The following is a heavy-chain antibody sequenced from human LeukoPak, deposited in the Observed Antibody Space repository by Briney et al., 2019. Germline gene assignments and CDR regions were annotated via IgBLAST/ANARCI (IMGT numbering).Heavy chain of an antibody. CDR2: IDPSGGST. J-gene: IGHJ3*02. CDR3: ARGRGIVVVPAAIDAFDI. Sequence: GASAKVSCKASGYTFTNYYIHWVRQAPGQGVEWMGLIDPSGGSTSFAQKFQGRVTMTRDTSTSTVYMYLSSLRSEDTAVYNCARGRGIVVVPAAIDAFDIWGQGTMVTVSS. V-gene: IGHV1-46*01. D-gene: IGHD2-2*01. CDR1: GYTFTNYY.